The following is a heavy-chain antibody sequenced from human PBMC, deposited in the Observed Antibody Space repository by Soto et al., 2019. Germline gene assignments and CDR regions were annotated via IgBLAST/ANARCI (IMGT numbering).Heavy chain of an antibody. V-gene: IGHV4-34*01. CDR2: INHSGST. CDR1: GGSFSGYY. J-gene: IGHJ4*02. Sequence: SETLSLTCAVYGGSFSGYYWSWIRQPPGKGLEWIGEINHSGSTNYNPSLKSRVTISVDTSKNQFSLKLSSVTAADTAVYYCASLYCSGGSCFSEFDYWGKGTLVTVSS. D-gene: IGHD2-15*01. CDR3: ASLYCSGGSCFSEFDY.